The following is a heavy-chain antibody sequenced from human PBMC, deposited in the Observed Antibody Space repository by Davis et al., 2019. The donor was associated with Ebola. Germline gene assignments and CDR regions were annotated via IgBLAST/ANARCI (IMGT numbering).Heavy chain of an antibody. CDR1: GFTFDDYA. Sequence: PGGSLRLSCAASGFTFDDYAMHWVRQAPGKGLEWVSGISWNSGSIGYADSVKGRFTISRDNAKNSLYLQMNSLRAEDTALYYCAKDGSGGNLDYWGQGTLVTVSS. V-gene: IGHV3-9*01. CDR2: ISWNSGSI. J-gene: IGHJ4*02. CDR3: AKDGSGGNLDY. D-gene: IGHD2-15*01.